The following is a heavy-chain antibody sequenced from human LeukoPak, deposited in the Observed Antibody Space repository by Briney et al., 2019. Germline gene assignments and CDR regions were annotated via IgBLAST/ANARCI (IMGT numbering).Heavy chain of an antibody. CDR2: IKQDGSEK. J-gene: IGHJ4*02. D-gene: IGHD3-22*01. CDR3: AKVRTSSGYCFDY. Sequence: GXLRLSCAASGFTFSNYWMSWVRQAPGKGLEWVANIKQDGSEKYYVDSVKGRFTISRDNAKNSLYLQMNSLRAEDTAVYYCAKVRTSSGYCFDYWGQGTLVTVSS. V-gene: IGHV3-7*01. CDR1: GFTFSNYW.